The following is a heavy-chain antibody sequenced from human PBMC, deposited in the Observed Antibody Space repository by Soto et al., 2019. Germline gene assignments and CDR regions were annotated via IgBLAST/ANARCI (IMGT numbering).Heavy chain of an antibody. Sequence: QVQLQESGPGLVKPSGTLSLTCAVSGGSISSSNWWSWVRQPPGKGLEWIGEIYHSGSTHYNPSPSRRLPISIDQSHNQFPLKLSPVTSADTAVYYCARWGGGAVAAHDAFDIWGQGTMVTVSS. J-gene: IGHJ3*02. D-gene: IGHD6-19*01. CDR1: GGSISSSNW. CDR2: IYHSGST. V-gene: IGHV4-4*02. CDR3: ARWGGGAVAAHDAFDI.